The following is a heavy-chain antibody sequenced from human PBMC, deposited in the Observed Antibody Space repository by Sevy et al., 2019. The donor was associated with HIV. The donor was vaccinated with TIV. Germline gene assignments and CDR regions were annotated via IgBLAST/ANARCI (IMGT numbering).Heavy chain of an antibody. CDR1: GFTFSSYS. J-gene: IGHJ3*02. Sequence: GGSLRLSCVASGFTFSSYSMNWVRQAPGKGLEWVSYISSSSSTIYYADSVKGRFTISRDNAKNSLYLQMNSLRDEDTAVYYCARGLNRYSYGTDAFDIWGQGTMVTVSS. D-gene: IGHD5-18*01. CDR2: ISSSSSTI. CDR3: ARGLNRYSYGTDAFDI. V-gene: IGHV3-48*02.